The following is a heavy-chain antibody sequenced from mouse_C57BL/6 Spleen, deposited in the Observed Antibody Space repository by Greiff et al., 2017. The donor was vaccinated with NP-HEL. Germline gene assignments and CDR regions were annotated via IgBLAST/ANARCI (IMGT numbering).Heavy chain of an antibody. CDR1: GYTFTSYW. CDR2: IDPSDSYT. D-gene: IGHD3-1*01. CDR3: ARKGYNYAMDY. J-gene: IGHJ4*01. V-gene: IGHV1-50*01. Sequence: QQSCKASGYTFTSYWMQWVKQRPGQGLEWIGEIDPSDSYTNYNQKFKGKATLTVDTSSSTAYMQLSSLTSEDSAVYYCARKGYNYAMDYWGQGTSVTVSS.